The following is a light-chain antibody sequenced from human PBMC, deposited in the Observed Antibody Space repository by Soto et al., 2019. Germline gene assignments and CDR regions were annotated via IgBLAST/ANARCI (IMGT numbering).Light chain of an antibody. CDR2: KAS. CDR3: QLYKTYRT. CDR1: QSISSW. J-gene: IGKJ1*01. Sequence: DIQMTQSPSTLSASVGDRVTITCRASQSISSWLAWYQQKPGKAPKLLIYKASSLESGVPSRFNGSGYGTEFTLTIISLQADDFATYDCQLYKTYRTFGQGTKVEI. V-gene: IGKV1-5*03.